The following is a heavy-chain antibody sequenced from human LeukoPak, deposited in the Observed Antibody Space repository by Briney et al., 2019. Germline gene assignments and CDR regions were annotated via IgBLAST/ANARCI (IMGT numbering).Heavy chain of an antibody. D-gene: IGHD3-16*01. J-gene: IGHJ4*02. CDR3: ARAGYYDYVWGSPYYFDY. CDR1: GFTFSSYS. Sequence: GGSLRLSCAASGFTFSSYSMNWVRQAPGKGLEWVSSISSSSSYIYYADSVKGRFTFSRDNAKNSLYLQMNSLRAEDTAVYYCARAGYYDYVWGSPYYFDYWGQGTLVTVSS. CDR2: ISSSSSYI. V-gene: IGHV3-21*01.